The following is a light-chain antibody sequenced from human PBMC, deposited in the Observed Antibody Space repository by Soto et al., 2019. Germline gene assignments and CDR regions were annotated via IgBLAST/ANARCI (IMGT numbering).Light chain of an antibody. CDR3: QTRSHWPPKYT. CDR1: QSVSSY. CDR2: DAS. J-gene: IGKJ2*01. V-gene: IGKV3-11*01. Sequence: EIVLTQSPATLSLSPGERATLSCRASQSVSSYLAWYQQKPGQAPRLLIYDASNRATSIPARFSGSGSGTDFTLTISSLEPEEFACNYCQTRSHWPPKYTFGKGTNLEIK.